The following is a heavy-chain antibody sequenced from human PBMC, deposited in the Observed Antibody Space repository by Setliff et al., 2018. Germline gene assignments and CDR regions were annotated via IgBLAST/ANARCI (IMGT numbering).Heavy chain of an antibody. J-gene: IGHJ6*03. CDR3: AREAGYYDSSGPVRVPYYYYMDV. V-gene: IGHV4-31*03. D-gene: IGHD3-22*01. Sequence: PSETLSLTCTVSGGSISSGGYYWSWIRQHPGKGLEWIGYIYYSGSTYYNPSLKSRVTISVDTSKNQFSLKLSSVTAADTAVYYCAREAGYYDSSGPVRVPYYYYMDVWGKGTTVTV. CDR2: IYYSGST. CDR1: GGSISSGGYY.